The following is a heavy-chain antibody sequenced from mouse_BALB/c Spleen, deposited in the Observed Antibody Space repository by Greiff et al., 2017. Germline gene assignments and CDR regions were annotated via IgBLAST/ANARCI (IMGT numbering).Heavy chain of an antibody. D-gene: IGHD1-1*02. CDR2: IRNKANGYTT. CDR3: ARDAVATRAMDY. CDR1: GFTFTDYY. Sequence: EVQLQESGGGLVQPGGSLRLSCATSGFTFTDYYMSWVRQPPGKALEWLGFIRNKANGYTTEYSASVKGRFTISRDNSQSILYLQMHTLRAEDSATYYCARDAVATRAMDYWGQGTSVTVSS. V-gene: IGHV7-3*02. J-gene: IGHJ4*01.